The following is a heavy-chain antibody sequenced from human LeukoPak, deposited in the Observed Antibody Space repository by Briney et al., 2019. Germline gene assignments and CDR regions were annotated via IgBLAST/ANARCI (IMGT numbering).Heavy chain of an antibody. J-gene: IGHJ4*02. CDR2: IYSGGST. D-gene: IGHD1-26*01. CDR1: GFTVSSNY. V-gene: IGHV3-53*01. CDR3: ARGDQKVGGTRGFDS. Sequence: GGSLRLSCAASGFTVSSNYMSWVRQAPGEGLEWVSVIYSGGSTYYADSVKGRFTISRDNSKNTLYLQMNSLRAEDTAVYYCARGDQKVGGTRGFDSWGQGTLVTVSS.